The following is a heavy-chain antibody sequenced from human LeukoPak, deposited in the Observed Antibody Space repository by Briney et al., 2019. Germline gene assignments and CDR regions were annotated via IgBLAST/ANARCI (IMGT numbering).Heavy chain of an antibody. D-gene: IGHD3-9*01. J-gene: IGHJ4*02. CDR2: IYYSGST. CDR1: GGSISSSSYY. V-gene: IGHV4-39*07. CDR3: ARVYTSFDWLLSPLYYFDY. Sequence: SETLSLTCTVSGGSISSSSYYWGWIRQPPGKGLEWIGSIYYSGSTYYNPSLKSRVTISVDTSKNQFSLKLSSVTAADTAVYYCARVYTSFDWLLSPLYYFDYWGQGTLVTVSS.